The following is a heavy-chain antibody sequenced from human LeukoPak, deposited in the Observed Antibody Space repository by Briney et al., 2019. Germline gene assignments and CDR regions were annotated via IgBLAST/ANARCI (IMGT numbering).Heavy chain of an antibody. CDR2: INPNSGGT. CDR3: ARGGPLTMVRGYYYMDV. D-gene: IGHD3-10*01. Sequence: VASVKVSCKASGYTFTGYYMHWVRQAPGQGLEWMGWINPNSGGTNYAQKFQGRVTVTRDTSISTAYMELSRLRSDDTAVYYCARGGPLTMVRGYYYMDVWGKGTTVTVSS. V-gene: IGHV1-2*02. CDR1: GYTFTGYY. J-gene: IGHJ6*03.